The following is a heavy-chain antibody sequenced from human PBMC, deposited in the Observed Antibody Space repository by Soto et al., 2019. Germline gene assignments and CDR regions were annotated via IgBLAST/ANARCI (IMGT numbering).Heavy chain of an antibody. CDR2: IIPIFGTA. Sequence: ASVKVSCKASGGTFSSYAISWVRQAPGQGLEWMGGIIPIFGTANYAQKFQGRVTITADESTSTAYMELSSLRSEDTAVYYCARGWRRITIFGRRDYYGMDVWGQGTTVTVSS. J-gene: IGHJ6*02. V-gene: IGHV1-69*13. CDR1: GGTFSSYA. D-gene: IGHD3-3*01. CDR3: ARGWRRITIFGRRDYYGMDV.